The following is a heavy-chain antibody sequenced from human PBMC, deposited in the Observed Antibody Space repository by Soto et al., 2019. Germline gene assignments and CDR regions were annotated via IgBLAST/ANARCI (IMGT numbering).Heavy chain of an antibody. Sequence: ASMKVSCKASGYTFTSYGISWVRQAPGQGLEWMGWISAYNGNTNYAQKLQGRVTMTTDTSTSTAYMELRSLRSDDTAVYYCARVTDYYYYYGMDVWGQGTTVTVSS. J-gene: IGHJ6*02. CDR3: ARVTDYYYYYGMDV. CDR1: GYTFTSYG. V-gene: IGHV1-18*04. CDR2: ISAYNGNT.